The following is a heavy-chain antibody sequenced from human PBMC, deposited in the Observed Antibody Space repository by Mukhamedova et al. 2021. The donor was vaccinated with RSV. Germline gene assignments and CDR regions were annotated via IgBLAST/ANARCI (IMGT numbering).Heavy chain of an antibody. D-gene: IGHD1-20*01. CDR2: IYYSGST. J-gene: IGHJ6*01. Sequence: QPPGKGLEWIGYIYYSGSTNYNPSLKSRVTISVDTSKNQFSLKLSSVTAADTAVYYCARRGGITGINYYYY. CDR3: ARRGGITGINYYYY. V-gene: IGHV4-59*08.